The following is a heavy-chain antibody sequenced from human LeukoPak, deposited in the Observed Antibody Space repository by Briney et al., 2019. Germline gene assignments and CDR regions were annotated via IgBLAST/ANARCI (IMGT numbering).Heavy chain of an antibody. CDR1: GFTFSNYV. D-gene: IGHD6-6*01. V-gene: IGHV3-23*01. J-gene: IGHJ4*02. CDR3: AKDLRRGGSSREDY. CDR2: ISGSGGST. Sequence: GGSLRLSCAVSGFTFSNYVMGWVRQAPGKGLEWVSAISGSGGSTYYADSVKGRFTISRDNSKNTLYLQMNSLRAEDTAVYYCAKDLRRGGSSREDYWGQGTLVTVSS.